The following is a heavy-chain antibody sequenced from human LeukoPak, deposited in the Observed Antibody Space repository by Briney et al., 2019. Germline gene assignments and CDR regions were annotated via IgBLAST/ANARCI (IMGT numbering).Heavy chain of an antibody. CDR1: GGSISSYY. V-gene: IGHV4-59*08. J-gene: IGHJ4*02. D-gene: IGHD4-17*01. Sequence: SGTLSLTCTVSGGSISSYYWSWIRQPPGKGLEWIGYIYYSGSTNYNPSLESRVTISIGTSKNQFSLKLSSVTAADTAVYYCVRHRVGDYVLIDYWGQGTLVTVSS. CDR2: IYYSGST. CDR3: VRHRVGDYVLIDY.